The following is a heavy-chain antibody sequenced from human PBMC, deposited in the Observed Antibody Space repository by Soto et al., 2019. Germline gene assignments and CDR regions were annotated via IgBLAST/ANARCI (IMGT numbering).Heavy chain of an antibody. CDR3: ARKAWVRFDY. Sequence: SETLSLTCAVSGDSISSSVWWTWVRQPPGKGPEWIGEVFHTGNTNYNPSLKSRVTMSVDKSTNEFSLKVTSVTAADTAIYYCARKAWVRFDYWGQGALVTVSS. CDR1: GDSISSSVW. J-gene: IGHJ4*02. D-gene: IGHD7-27*01. CDR2: VFHTGNT. V-gene: IGHV4-4*02.